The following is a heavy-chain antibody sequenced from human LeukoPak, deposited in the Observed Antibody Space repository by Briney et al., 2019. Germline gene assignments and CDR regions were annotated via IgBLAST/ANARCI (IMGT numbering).Heavy chain of an antibody. CDR2: ISYDGSNK. D-gene: IGHD6-19*01. CDR1: GFIFSSHA. J-gene: IGHJ3*02. CDR3: ARVGSSGWYAFDI. Sequence: GGSLRLSCAASGFIFSSHAMHWVRQAPGKGLEWVAMISYDGSNKYYADSVKGRFTISRDNSKNTLYLQMNSLRAEDTAVYYCARVGSSGWYAFDIWGQGTMVTVSS. V-gene: IGHV3-30*04.